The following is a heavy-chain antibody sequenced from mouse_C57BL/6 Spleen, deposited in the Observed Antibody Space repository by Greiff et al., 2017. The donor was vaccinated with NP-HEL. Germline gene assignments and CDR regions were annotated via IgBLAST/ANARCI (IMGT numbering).Heavy chain of an antibody. Sequence: QVQLKQPGAELVKPGASVKVSCKASGYTFTSYWMHWVKQRPGQGLEWIGRIHPSDSDTNYNQKFKGKATLTVDKSSSTAYMQLSSLTSEDSAVYYCAITVITTVVDYDAMDYWGQGTSVTVSS. CDR2: IHPSDSDT. J-gene: IGHJ4*01. V-gene: IGHV1-74*01. D-gene: IGHD1-1*01. CDR3: AITVITTVVDYDAMDY. CDR1: GYTFTSYW.